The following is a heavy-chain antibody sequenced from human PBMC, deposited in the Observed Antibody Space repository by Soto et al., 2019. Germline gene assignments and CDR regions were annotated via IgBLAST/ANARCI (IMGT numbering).Heavy chain of an antibody. CDR1: GGTFSSYS. CDR2: IIPIFGTA. J-gene: IGHJ4*02. V-gene: IGHV1-69*01. D-gene: IGHD1-26*01. CDR3: ARDGGRHSGGIDY. Sequence: QVQLVQSGAEVKKPGSPVKVSCKASGGTFSSYSINWMRQAPGQGLEWMGEIIPIFGTANYAQKFQGRVTITADESTSTAYMELSSLRSEDTAVYYCARDGGRHSGGIDYWGQGTLVTVSS.